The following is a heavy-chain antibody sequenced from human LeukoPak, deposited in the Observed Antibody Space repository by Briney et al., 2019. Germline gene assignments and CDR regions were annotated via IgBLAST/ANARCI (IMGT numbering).Heavy chain of an antibody. V-gene: IGHV3-23*01. D-gene: IGHD3-9*01. J-gene: IGHJ4*02. CDR2: ISGSGGST. CDR3: YTPFDWLSLHY. CDR1: GFTFSSYA. Sequence: GGSLRLSCAASGFTFSSYAMSWGRQAPGKGLEWVSAISGSGGSTYYADSVKGRFTISRDNSKNTLYLQMNSLRAEDTAVYYCYTPFDWLSLHYWGQGTLVTVSS.